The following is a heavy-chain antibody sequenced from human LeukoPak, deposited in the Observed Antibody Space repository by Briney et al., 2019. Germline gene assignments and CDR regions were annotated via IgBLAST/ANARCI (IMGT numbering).Heavy chain of an antibody. D-gene: IGHD1-26*01. Sequence: SETLSLTCTECGGSIRGYWWSWRRQPPGKGLEWIGYIHYSGSTNYNPSLKSRVTISVDTSKNQFSLKLSSVTAAYTAVYYCANFVGATTPLDIWGQGTMVTVSS. CDR2: IHYSGST. CDR3: ANFVGATTPLDI. J-gene: IGHJ3*02. V-gene: IGHV4-59*08. CDR1: GGSIRGYW.